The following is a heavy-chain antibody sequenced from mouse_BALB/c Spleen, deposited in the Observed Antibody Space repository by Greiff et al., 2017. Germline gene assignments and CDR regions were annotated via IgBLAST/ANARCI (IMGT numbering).Heavy chain of an antibody. Sequence: EVKLVESGGGLVKPGGSLKLSCAASGFTFSSYTMSWVRQTPEKRLEWVATISSGGSYTYYPDSVKGRFTISRDNAKNTLYLQMSSLKSEDTAMYYCTREDYYGSSDYWGQGTTLTVSS. CDR3: TREDYYGSSDY. CDR1: GFTFSSYT. D-gene: IGHD1-1*01. J-gene: IGHJ2*01. V-gene: IGHV5-6-4*01. CDR2: ISSGGSYT.